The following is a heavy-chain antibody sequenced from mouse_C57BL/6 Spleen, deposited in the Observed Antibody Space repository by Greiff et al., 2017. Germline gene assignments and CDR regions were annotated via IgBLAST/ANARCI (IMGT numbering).Heavy chain of an antibody. CDR3: ARSPYGSSYDYFDY. CDR2: IYPGDGDT. V-gene: IGHV1-80*01. CDR1: GYAFSSYW. D-gene: IGHD1-1*01. Sequence: VHLVESGAELVKPGASVKISCKASGYAFSSYWMNWVKQRPGKGLVWIGQIYPGDGDTNYNGKFKGKATLTADKSSSTAYMQLSSLTSEDSAVYFCARSPYGSSYDYFDYWGQGTTLTVSS. J-gene: IGHJ2*01.